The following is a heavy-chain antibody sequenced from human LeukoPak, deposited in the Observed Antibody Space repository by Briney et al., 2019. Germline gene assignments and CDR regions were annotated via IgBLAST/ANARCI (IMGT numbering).Heavy chain of an antibody. V-gene: IGHV3-7*03. J-gene: IGHJ4*02. D-gene: IGHD3-3*01. Sequence: GGSLRLSCAASGFTFTDYLMTWVRQAPGKGLEWVADIKADGSEKYYVDSVKGRFTILRDNAKNSLYLQMNSLRVEDTAFYYCARHDFWSGFKGGDYWGQGTLVTVSS. CDR2: IKADGSEK. CDR1: GFTFTDYL. CDR3: ARHDFWSGFKGGDY.